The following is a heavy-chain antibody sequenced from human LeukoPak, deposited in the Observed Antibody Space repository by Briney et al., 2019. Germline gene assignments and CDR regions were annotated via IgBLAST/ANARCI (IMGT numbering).Heavy chain of an antibody. D-gene: IGHD1-26*01. CDR3: AKDYRGSFTD. V-gene: IGHV3-23*01. CDR1: GFTFSNYA. CDR2: IDIGGGST. J-gene: IGHJ4*02. Sequence: PGGSLRLSCAASGFTFSNYAMSWVRQAPGMGLQLVSAIDIGGGSTYSADSVKGRFTISRDNSKNTLYLQMDSLRAEDTAVYFCAKDYRGSFTDWGQGTLVTVSS.